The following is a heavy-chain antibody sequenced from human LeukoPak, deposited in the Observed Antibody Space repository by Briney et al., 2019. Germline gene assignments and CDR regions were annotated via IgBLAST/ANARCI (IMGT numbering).Heavy chain of an antibody. CDR1: GFTFSSYS. J-gene: IGHJ5*02. CDR3: ARDLLYYDSSGLQPA. CDR2: ISSSSSYI. V-gene: IGHV3-21*01. D-gene: IGHD3-22*01. Sequence: GGSLRLSCAASGFTFSSYSMQWVRQAPGKGLEWVSSISSSSSYIYYVHSVKGRFTISRDNAKNSLYLQMNSLRAEDTAVYYCARDLLYYDSSGLQPAWGQGTLVTVSS.